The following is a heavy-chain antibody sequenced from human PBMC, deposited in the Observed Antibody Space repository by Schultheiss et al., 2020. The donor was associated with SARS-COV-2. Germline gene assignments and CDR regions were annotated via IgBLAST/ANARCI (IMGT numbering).Heavy chain of an antibody. J-gene: IGHJ4*02. CDR2: IYTSGST. CDR3: ARERGYGSGSYPDY. Sequence: SETLSLTCTVSGGSISSYYWSWIRQPPGKGLEWIGRIYTSGSTNYNPSLKSRVTISVDTSKNQFSLKLSSVTAADTAVYYCARERGYGSGSYPDYWGQGTLVTVSS. CDR1: GGSISSYY. V-gene: IGHV4-4*07. D-gene: IGHD3-10*01.